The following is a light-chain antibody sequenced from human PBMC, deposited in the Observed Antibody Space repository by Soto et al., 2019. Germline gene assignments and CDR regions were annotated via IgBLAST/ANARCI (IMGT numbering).Light chain of an antibody. CDR3: QQYGSSPLYT. CDR1: QSVSSRY. V-gene: IGKV3-20*01. CDR2: GAS. Sequence: ENVLTQSPDTLSLSPGDRATLSCRASQSVSSRYLAWYQQKPGQAPRLLIYGASSRATGTPDRIRGSGSGTEFTLTIIRLEPEDFSVYYCQQYGSSPLYTFGQGTKLEIK. J-gene: IGKJ2*01.